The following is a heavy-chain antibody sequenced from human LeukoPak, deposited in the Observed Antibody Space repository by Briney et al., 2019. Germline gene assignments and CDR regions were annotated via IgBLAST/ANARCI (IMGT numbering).Heavy chain of an antibody. Sequence: SETLSLTCTVSGGSISSGGYYWSWIRQHPGKGLEWIGYIYYSGSTYYNPSLKSRVTISVDTSKNQFSLKLSSVTAADTAVYYCARAEPSGSINQVFDYWGQGTLVTVSS. V-gene: IGHV4-31*03. D-gene: IGHD6-25*01. CDR2: IYYSGST. CDR1: GGSISSGGYY. J-gene: IGHJ4*02. CDR3: ARAEPSGSINQVFDY.